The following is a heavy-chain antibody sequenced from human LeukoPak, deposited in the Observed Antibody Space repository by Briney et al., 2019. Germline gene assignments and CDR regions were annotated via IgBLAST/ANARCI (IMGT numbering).Heavy chain of an antibody. CDR1: GDSVSSKNGA. CDR2: TYYRSKWYS. D-gene: IGHD6-19*01. Sequence: SQTLSLTCAISGDSVSSKNGAWNWIRQSPSRGLEWLGRTYYRSKWYSDYAGSVQGRITISPDTSKNQFSLQLYSVTPEDAAVYYCARDVGTSGWHTLDYWGQGTLVTVSS. V-gene: IGHV6-1*01. CDR3: ARDVGTSGWHTLDY. J-gene: IGHJ4*02.